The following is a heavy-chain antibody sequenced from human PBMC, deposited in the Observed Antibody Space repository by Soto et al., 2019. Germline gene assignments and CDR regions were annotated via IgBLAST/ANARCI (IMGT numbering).Heavy chain of an antibody. D-gene: IGHD2-15*01. J-gene: IGHJ4*01. CDR1: GFSVSSYY. CDR3: ARDCSGGGCSYYFEH. Sequence: GGSLRLSCAASGFSVSSYYMSWVRQAPGKGLEWVSVIYPGGLTVYADSVRGRFTISRDNSKNTLYLQMDSLRIEDTAVYYCARDCSGGGCSYYFEHWGHGTLVTVSS. CDR2: IYPGGLT. V-gene: IGHV3-53*01.